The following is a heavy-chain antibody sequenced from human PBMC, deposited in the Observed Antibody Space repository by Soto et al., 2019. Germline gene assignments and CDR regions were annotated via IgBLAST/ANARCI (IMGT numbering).Heavy chain of an antibody. J-gene: IGHJ4*02. CDR3: ARNVAVPGAHSDY. Sequence: PAETLSLSCSVSGGSFSCSYWSWIRQSPGKGLEWLGYVYYTGSTNYSPSLRSRVSISVDTSTKEFSLRLSSVTVADMAVDFCARNVAVPGAHSDYWGQGTQVTVSS. CDR2: VYYTGST. CDR1: GGSFSCSY. V-gene: IGHV4-59*01. D-gene: IGHD6-19*01.